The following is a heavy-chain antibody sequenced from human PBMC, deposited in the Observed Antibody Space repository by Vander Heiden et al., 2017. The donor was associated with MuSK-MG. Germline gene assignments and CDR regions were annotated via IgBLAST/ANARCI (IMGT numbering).Heavy chain of an antibody. V-gene: IGHV3-7*01. D-gene: IGHD3-22*01. J-gene: IGHJ2*01. CDR3: ARDDGFRGPYYYDSSGLWYFDL. Sequence: EVQLVESGGGLVQPGGSLRLSCAASGFTFSSSWMSWVRPAPGKGLEWVANIKQDGSEKDYVDSVKGRFTISRDNAKNSLYLQMNSLRAEDTAGYYCARDDGFRGPYYYDSSGLWYFDLWGRGTLGTVAA. CDR1: GFTFSSSW. CDR2: IKQDGSEK.